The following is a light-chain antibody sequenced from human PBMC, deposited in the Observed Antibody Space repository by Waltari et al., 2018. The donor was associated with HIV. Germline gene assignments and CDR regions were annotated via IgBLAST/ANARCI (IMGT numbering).Light chain of an antibody. V-gene: IGLV1-40*01. CDR3: QSYDNSLNAVV. J-gene: IGLJ2*01. CDR2: GNT. CDR1: GSNIGTRED. Sequence: QSVLTQPPPVSGAQGQRSIIPCTGSGSNIGTREDVHWYQQLPGAVPKILIYGNTNRPSGVPDRFSGSKSGASASLAIAGLQTDDEADYYCQSYDNSLNAVVFGGGTRLTVL.